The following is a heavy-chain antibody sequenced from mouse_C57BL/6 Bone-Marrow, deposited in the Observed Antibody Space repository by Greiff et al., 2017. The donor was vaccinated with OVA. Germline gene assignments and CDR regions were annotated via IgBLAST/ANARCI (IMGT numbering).Heavy chain of an antibody. CDR2: IDPSDSYT. D-gene: IGHD1-1*01. V-gene: IGHV1-69*01. J-gene: IGHJ1*03. Sequence: VQLQQPGAELVMPGASVKLSCKASGYTFTSYWMHWVKQRPGQGLEWIGEIDPSDSYTNYNQKFKGKATLTVDTSSSTAYMQLSSLTSEDSAVYYCARIYYGSSYGWYFDVWGTGTTVTVSS. CDR3: ARIYYGSSYGWYFDV. CDR1: GYTFTSYW.